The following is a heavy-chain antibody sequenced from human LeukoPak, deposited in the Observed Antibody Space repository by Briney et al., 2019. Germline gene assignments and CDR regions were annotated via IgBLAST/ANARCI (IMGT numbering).Heavy chain of an antibody. V-gene: IGHV3-21*01. CDR1: GFTFSSYS. Sequence: GGSLRLSCAASGFTFSSYSMNWVRQAPGKGLEWVSSISSSSSYIYYADSVKGRFTISRDNAKNSLYLQMNSLRAEDTAVYYCARDPIAAAVTYYYYGMDVWGQGATVTVSS. D-gene: IGHD6-13*01. J-gene: IGHJ6*02. CDR3: ARDPIAAAVTYYYYGMDV. CDR2: ISSSSSYI.